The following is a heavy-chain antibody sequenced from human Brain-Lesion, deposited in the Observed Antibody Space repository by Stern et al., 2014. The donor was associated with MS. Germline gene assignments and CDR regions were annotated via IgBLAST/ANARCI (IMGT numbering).Heavy chain of an antibody. CDR1: GASIGGGGYY. CDR3: AGAIGKYELLEAFDM. D-gene: IGHD2-2*01. Sequence: VQLQESGPGLVKPSQTLPLTCTVSGASIGGGGYYLSLVPPPPRKGLGWVVRIYYSGTTYYKASLKSRVTISLDTSKNQFSLNLSSVTAADTAVYYCAGAIGKYELLEAFDMWGQGTKVTVSS. CDR2: IYYSGTT. J-gene: IGHJ3*02. V-gene: IGHV4-30-4*01.